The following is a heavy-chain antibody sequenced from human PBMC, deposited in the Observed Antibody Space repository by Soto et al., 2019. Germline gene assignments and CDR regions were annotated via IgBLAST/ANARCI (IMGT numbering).Heavy chain of an antibody. CDR1: GFTFSNAW. Sequence: GGSLRLSCAASGFTFSNAWMNWVRQAPGKGLEWVGRIKSKTDGGTTDYAAPVKGRFTISRDDSTNTLYLQMNSLKTEDTAVYYCTTTVGPIHCTNGVCSNYWGQGTLVTVSS. V-gene: IGHV3-15*07. CDR2: IKSKTDGGTT. J-gene: IGHJ4*02. D-gene: IGHD2-8*01. CDR3: TTTVGPIHCTNGVCSNY.